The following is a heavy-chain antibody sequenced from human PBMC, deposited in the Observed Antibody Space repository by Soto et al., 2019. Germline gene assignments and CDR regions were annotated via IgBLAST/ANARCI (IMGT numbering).Heavy chain of an antibody. CDR1: GFPFSSYA. J-gene: IGHJ5*02. V-gene: IGHV3-23*01. Sequence: GGSLRLSCAASGFPFSSYAMSWVRQSPGKGLEWVSAISGSGGSTYYADSVKGRFTISRDNSKNTLYLQMNSLRAEDTAVYYCAKDPPHCGDCFNWFDPWGQGTLFTV. D-gene: IGHD2-21*02. CDR2: ISGSGGST. CDR3: AKDPPHCGDCFNWFDP.